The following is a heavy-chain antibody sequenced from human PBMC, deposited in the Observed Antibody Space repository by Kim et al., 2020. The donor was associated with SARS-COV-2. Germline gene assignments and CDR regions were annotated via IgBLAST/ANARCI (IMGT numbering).Heavy chain of an antibody. CDR1: GFTFSTYW. CDR2: IKQDGSEK. Sequence: GGSLRLSCAGSGFTFSTYWMNWFRQAPGKGLEWVANIKQDGSEKYYVDSVKGRFTISRDNTKNSLYLQMNSLRADDTAVYYCAGGTGWLTTGWGQGTLVTGSS. V-gene: IGHV3-7*04. CDR3: AGGTGWLTTG. J-gene: IGHJ4*02. D-gene: IGHD5-12*01.